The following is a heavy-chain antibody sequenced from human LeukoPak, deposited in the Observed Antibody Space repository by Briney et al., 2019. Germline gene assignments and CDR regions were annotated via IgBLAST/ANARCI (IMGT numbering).Heavy chain of an antibody. CDR3: ARVGSSGSYYWFDP. CDR2: IYYSGST. CDR1: GGSISSGGYY. Sequence: SQTLSLTCTVSGGSISSGGYYWSWIRQHPGKGLEWIGYIYYSGSTYYNPSLKSRVTISVDTSKNQCSLNLSSVTAADTAVYYCARVGSSGSYYWFDPWGQGTLVTVSS. D-gene: IGHD3-10*01. J-gene: IGHJ5*02. V-gene: IGHV4-31*03.